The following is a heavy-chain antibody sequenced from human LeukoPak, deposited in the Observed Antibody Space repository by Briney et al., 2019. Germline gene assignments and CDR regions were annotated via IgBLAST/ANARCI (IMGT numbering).Heavy chain of an antibody. D-gene: IGHD6-13*01. J-gene: IGHJ6*03. CDR3: TRFGSIAAAGTTIYYYYMDV. CDR2: IRSKANSYAT. Sequence: QTGGSLRLSCAASGFTFSGSAMHWVRQASGKGLEWVGRIRSKANSYATAYAASVKGRFTISRDDSKNTAYLQMNSLKTEDTAVYYCTRFGSIAAAGTTIYYYYMDVWGKGTTVTISS. CDR1: GFTFSGSA. V-gene: IGHV3-73*01.